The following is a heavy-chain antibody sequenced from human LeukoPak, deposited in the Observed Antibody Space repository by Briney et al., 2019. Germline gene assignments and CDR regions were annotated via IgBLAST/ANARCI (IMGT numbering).Heavy chain of an antibody. V-gene: IGHV3-73*01. Sequence: GGSLRLSCAASVFTFSGSAVHGVRQASAKGLEWVGRIRSKANSYATAYAASVEGRFTISRDDSKNTAYLQMNSLKTEDTAVYYCTRHHPTPSITISSYGMDVWGQGTTVTVSS. CDR3: TRHHPTPSITISSYGMDV. D-gene: IGHD3-3*01. CDR1: VFTFSGSA. J-gene: IGHJ6*02. CDR2: IRSKANSYAT.